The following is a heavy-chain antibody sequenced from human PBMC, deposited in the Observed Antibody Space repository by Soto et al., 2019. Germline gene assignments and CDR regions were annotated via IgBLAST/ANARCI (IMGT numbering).Heavy chain of an antibody. CDR1: GGTFSSYA. D-gene: IGHD1-26*01. V-gene: IGHV1-69*12. CDR2: IIPIFGTA. J-gene: IGHJ4*02. CDR3: ARGIVGATPGTLNFDY. Sequence: QVQLVQSGAEVRKPGSSVKVSCKASGGTFSSYAISWVRQAPGQGLEWMGGIIPIFGTANYAQKFQGRVTITADESTSTAYMELSSLRSEDTAVYYCARGIVGATPGTLNFDYWGQGTLVTVSS.